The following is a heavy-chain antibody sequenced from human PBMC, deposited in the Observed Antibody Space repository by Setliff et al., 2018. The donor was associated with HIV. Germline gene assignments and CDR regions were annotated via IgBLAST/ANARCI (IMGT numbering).Heavy chain of an antibody. CDR1: GFTVNTNY. Sequence: GGSLRLSCAASGFTVNTNYMTWVRQAPGKGLEWVSVMNGDGTTYYADSVKGRFTISRDNSKTMVFLRMNSLRPEDSAMYYCVRGETYAHWPKGDYWGQGTLVTVSS. V-gene: IGHV3-53*01. D-gene: IGHD3-16*01. CDR2: MNGDGTT. J-gene: IGHJ4*02. CDR3: VRGETYAHWPKGDY.